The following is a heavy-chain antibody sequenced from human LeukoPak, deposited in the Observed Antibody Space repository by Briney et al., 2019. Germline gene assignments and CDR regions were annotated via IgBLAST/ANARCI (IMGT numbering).Heavy chain of an antibody. V-gene: IGHV3-30*18. CDR2: ISYDGSNK. Sequence: GGSLRLSCAASGFTFSSYGMHWVPQAPGKGLEWVAVISYDGSNKYYADSVKGRFTISRDNSKNTLYLQMNSLRAEDTAVYYCAKDRKWSYYDSSGPPLFFFDYWGQGTLVTVSS. J-gene: IGHJ4*02. CDR3: AKDRKWSYYDSSGPPLFFFDY. D-gene: IGHD3-22*01. CDR1: GFTFSSYG.